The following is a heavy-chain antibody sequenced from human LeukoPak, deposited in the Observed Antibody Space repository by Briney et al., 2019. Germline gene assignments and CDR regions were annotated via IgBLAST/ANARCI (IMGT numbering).Heavy chain of an antibody. J-gene: IGHJ4*02. Sequence: PGGSLRLSCAVSGFTFSSYSMNWVRQAPGKGLGWVSYISTSGSTIYYADSVKGRFTISRDNAKNSLYLQMNNLRAEDTAVYYCARESVATPKIDYWGQGTLVTVSS. CDR3: ARESVATPKIDY. D-gene: IGHD5-12*01. V-gene: IGHV3-48*04. CDR2: ISTSGSTI. CDR1: GFTFSSYS.